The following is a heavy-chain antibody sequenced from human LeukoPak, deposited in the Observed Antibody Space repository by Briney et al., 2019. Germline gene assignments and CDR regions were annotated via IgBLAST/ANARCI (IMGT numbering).Heavy chain of an antibody. D-gene: IGHD4-11*01. CDR1: GGSISNNSYY. Sequence: SETLSLTCTVSGGSISNNSYYWGWIRQPPGKGLEWIGSIYYSGSTYYNPSLKSRVTISIDTSKNQFSLKLSSVTAADTAVYYCARSHTQYYFDYWGQGTLVTVSS. V-gene: IGHV4-39*07. CDR2: IYYSGST. CDR3: ARSHTQYYFDY. J-gene: IGHJ4*02.